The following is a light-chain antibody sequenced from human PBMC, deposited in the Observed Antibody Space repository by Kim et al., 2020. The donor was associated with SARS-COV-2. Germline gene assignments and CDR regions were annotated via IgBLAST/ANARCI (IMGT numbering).Light chain of an antibody. CDR1: SSDVGGYNY. CDR2: DVS. Sequence: GPPSTISCTGTSSDVGGYNYVSWYQQHPGKAPKLMIYDVSNRPSGVSNRFSGSKSGNTASLTISGLQAEDEADYYCSSYTSSSTWVFGGGTQLTVL. CDR3: SSYTSSSTWV. V-gene: IGLV2-14*03. J-gene: IGLJ3*02.